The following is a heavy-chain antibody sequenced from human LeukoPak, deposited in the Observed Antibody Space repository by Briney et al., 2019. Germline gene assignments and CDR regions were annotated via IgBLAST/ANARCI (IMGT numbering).Heavy chain of an antibody. CDR3: ARGYYYDSNSYFDY. J-gene: IGHJ4*02. D-gene: IGHD3-22*01. CDR1: GFTFSSYW. CDR2: IKQDGSEK. V-gene: IGHV3-7*01. Sequence: GGSLRLSCAASGFTFSSYWMSWVRQAPGKGLEWVANIKQDGSEKYYVDSVKGRFTISRDNAKNSLYLQMNSLRAEDTAVYYCARGYYYDSNSYFDYWGQGTLVTVSS.